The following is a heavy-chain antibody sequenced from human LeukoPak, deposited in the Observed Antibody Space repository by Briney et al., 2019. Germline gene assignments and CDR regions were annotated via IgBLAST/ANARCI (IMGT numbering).Heavy chain of an antibody. V-gene: IGHV3-30-3*01. CDR2: ISYDGSNK. CDR1: GFTFSSYA. D-gene: IGHD4-17*01. J-gene: IGHJ3*02. CDR3: ARERPYGAPHAFDI. Sequence: PGGSLRLSCAASGFTFSSYAMHWVRQAPGKGLEWVAVISYDGSNKYYADSVKGRFTISRDNAKNSLYLQMNSLRAEDTAVYYCARERPYGAPHAFDIWGQGTMVTVSS.